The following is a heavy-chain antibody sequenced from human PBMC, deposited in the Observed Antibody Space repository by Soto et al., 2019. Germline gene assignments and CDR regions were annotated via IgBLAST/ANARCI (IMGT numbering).Heavy chain of an antibody. J-gene: IGHJ4*02. CDR1: GYTFTRYA. V-gene: IGHV1-3*04. D-gene: IGHD1-26*01. Sequence: ASVKVSCKASGYTFTRYAMHWVRLAPGQRPEWMGWINTGDGNTRYSQQFQGRVTISRDTSASTAYMELSSVRSEDTAVYYCARDKVGVAGFYFDYWGQGTLVTVSS. CDR3: ARDKVGVAGFYFDY. CDR2: INTGDGNT.